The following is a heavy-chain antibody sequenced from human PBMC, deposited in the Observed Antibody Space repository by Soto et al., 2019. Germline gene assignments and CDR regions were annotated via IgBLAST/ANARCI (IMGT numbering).Heavy chain of an antibody. D-gene: IGHD3-22*01. CDR2: ISAYNGNT. V-gene: IGHV1-18*04. CDR1: GYTFTSYG. Sequence: ASVKVSCKASGYTFTSYGISWVRQAPGQGLEWMGWISAYNGNTNYAQKLQGRVTMTTDTSTSTAYMELRSLRSDDTAVYYCARDLVRIYYYDSSGYSQDYWGQGTLVTVSS. CDR3: ARDLVRIYYYDSSGYSQDY. J-gene: IGHJ4*02.